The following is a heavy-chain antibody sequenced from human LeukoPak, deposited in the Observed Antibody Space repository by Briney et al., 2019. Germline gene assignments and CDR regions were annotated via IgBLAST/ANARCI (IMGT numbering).Heavy chain of an antibody. V-gene: IGHV1-18*01. CDR1: DYTFSDYG. D-gene: IGHD1-7*01. CDR3: ARDYNWNYEPRFDP. Sequence: ASVKVSCKASDYTFSDYGISWVRQAPGQGLEWMGWINTYNGNTNYAQKLQGRVTMTTDTSTSTAYMELRSLRSDDTAVYYCARDYNWNYEPRFDPWGQGTLVTVSS. CDR2: INTYNGNT. J-gene: IGHJ5*02.